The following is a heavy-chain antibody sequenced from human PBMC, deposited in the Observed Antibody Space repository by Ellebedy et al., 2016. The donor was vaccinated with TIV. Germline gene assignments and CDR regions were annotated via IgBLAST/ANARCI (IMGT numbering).Heavy chain of an antibody. Sequence: SQTFSLTCAISGDSVPSNSAGWNWLRQSPSRGLEWLGRKYYRSKWYNDYAVSVKSRITINPDTSKNQFSLQLNSVTPEDTAVYYCARRSSRNVMDVWGQGTTVTVSS. CDR3: ARRSSRNVMDV. CDR1: GDSVPSNSAG. J-gene: IGHJ6*02. CDR2: KYYRSKWYN. V-gene: IGHV6-1*01. D-gene: IGHD6-13*01.